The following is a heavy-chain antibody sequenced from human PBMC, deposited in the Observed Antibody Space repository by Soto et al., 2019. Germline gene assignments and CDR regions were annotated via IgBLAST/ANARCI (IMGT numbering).Heavy chain of an antibody. V-gene: IGHV1-2*04. D-gene: IGHD3-16*01. CDR3: ARPRSRGLWDFDY. J-gene: IGHJ4*02. CDR1: GYTLTGYY. Sequence: ASVKVSCKASGYTLTGYYMHWVRQAPGQGLEWMGWINPNSGGTNYAQKFQGWVTMTRDTSISTAYMELSRLRSDDTAVYYCARPRSRGLWDFDYWGQGTLVTVSS. CDR2: INPNSGGT.